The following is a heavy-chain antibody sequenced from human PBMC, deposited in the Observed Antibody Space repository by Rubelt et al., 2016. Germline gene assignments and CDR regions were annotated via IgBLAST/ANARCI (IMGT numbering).Heavy chain of an antibody. CDR3: AGPWENRSYLGDPYDS. Sequence: QLQLQESGPGLVKPSETLSLTCTVSGGSISSSSYYWGWISQPPGKGLEWIGSIYYSGSTDYNPSLKSRVSISVNTSKSQFPLKLTPGTEAETAVYDGAGPWENRSYLGDPYDSWSQGTMVTVSS. J-gene: IGHJ3*02. CDR2: IYYSGST. CDR1: GGSISSSSYY. D-gene: IGHD3-16*02. V-gene: IGHV4-39*07.